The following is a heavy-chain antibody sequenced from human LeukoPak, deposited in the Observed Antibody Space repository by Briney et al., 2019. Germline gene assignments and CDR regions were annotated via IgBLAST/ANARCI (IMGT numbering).Heavy chain of an antibody. CDR1: GDSFSGYY. CDR2: INYSGST. V-gene: IGHV4-34*01. CDR3: ARRREASFTYWYFDL. Sequence: SETPSLTCAVYGDSFSGYYWSWIRQSPEKGLEWIGEINYSGSTNYNPSLRSRVTISEATSKNQFSLKLTSVTAADTAVYYCARRREASFTYWYFDLWGRGTQVTVSS. D-gene: IGHD1-26*01. J-gene: IGHJ2*01.